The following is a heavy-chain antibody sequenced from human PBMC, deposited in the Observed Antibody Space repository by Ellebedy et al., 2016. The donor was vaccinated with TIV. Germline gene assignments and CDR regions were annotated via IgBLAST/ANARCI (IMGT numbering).Heavy chain of an antibody. CDR2: INTNSGRT. D-gene: IGHD3-10*01. Sequence: AASVKVSCKVSGYSLTELSMHWVRQAPGQGLEWMGWINTNSGRTKYAQKFQDWVTITRDTSISTAYMDVTSLRTDDTAVYYCARQSKGIISYYYYGMDVWGQGTTVTVSS. CDR1: GYSLTELS. CDR3: ARQSKGIISYYYYGMDV. V-gene: IGHV1-2*04. J-gene: IGHJ6*02.